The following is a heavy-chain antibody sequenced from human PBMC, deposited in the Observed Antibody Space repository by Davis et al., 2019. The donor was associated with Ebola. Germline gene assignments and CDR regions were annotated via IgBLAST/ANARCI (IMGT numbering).Heavy chain of an antibody. Sequence: GESLKISCAASGFTFSSYSMNWVRQAPGKGLEWVSYISSSSSTIYYADSVKGRFTISRDNSKNTLYLQMNSLRAEDTAVYYCARDQGIAAADYGMDVWGKGTTVTVSS. CDR1: GFTFSSYS. D-gene: IGHD6-13*01. J-gene: IGHJ6*04. V-gene: IGHV3-48*01. CDR2: ISSSSSTI. CDR3: ARDQGIAAADYGMDV.